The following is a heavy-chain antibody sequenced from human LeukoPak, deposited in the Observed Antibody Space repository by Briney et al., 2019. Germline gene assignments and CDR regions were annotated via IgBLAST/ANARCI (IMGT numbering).Heavy chain of an antibody. D-gene: IGHD6-19*01. CDR1: GFTFSSYS. CDR3: ARDRVGSGWSRMPFDY. CDR2: ISSSSSYI. V-gene: IGHV3-21*01. Sequence: PGGSLRLSCAASGFTFSSYSMNWVRQAPGKGLEWVSSISSSSSYIYYADSVKGRFTISRDNAKNSLYLQMNSLRAEDTAMYYCARDRVGSGWSRMPFDYWGQGTLVTVSS. J-gene: IGHJ4*02.